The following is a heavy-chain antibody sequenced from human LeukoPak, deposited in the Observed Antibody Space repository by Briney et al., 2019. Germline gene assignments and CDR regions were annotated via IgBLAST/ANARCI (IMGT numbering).Heavy chain of an antibody. CDR1: GYTFTSYY. D-gene: IGHD6-13*01. V-gene: IGHV1-46*01. CDR2: INPSGGST. CDR3: ARIAAAVRSNRNWFDP. Sequence: GASVKVSCKASGYTFTSYYMHWVRQAPGQGLEWMGIINPSGGSTSYAQKFQGRVTMTRDTSTSTVYMELSSLRSEDTAVYYCARIAAAVRSNRNWFDPWGQGTLVTVSS. J-gene: IGHJ5*02.